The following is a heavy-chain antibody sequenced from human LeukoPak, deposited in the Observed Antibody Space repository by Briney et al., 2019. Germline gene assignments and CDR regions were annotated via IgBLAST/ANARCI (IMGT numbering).Heavy chain of an antibody. V-gene: IGHV3-23*01. Sequence: PGGSLRLSCAASGFTFNSHAMSWVRQAPGKGLEWVSAISGSGGSTYYADSVKGRFTISRDNSKNTLYLQMNSLRAEETAVYYCAKGVQRPGSTSDYYYGMDVWGQGTTVTVSS. CDR3: AKGVQRPGSTSDYYYGMDV. D-gene: IGHD1-1*01. CDR2: ISGSGGST. J-gene: IGHJ6*02. CDR1: GFTFNSHA.